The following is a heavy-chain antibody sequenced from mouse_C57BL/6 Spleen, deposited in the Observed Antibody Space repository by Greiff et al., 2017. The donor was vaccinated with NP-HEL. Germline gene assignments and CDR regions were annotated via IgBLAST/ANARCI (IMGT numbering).Heavy chain of an antibody. CDR1: GYTFTSYG. V-gene: IGHV1-81*01. CDR2: IYPRSGNT. Sequence: QVQLQQSGAELARPGASVKLSCKASGYTFTSYGISWVKQRTGQGLEWIGEIYPRSGNTYYNEKFKGKATLTADKSSSTAYMELRSLTSEDSAVYCCVYYGSSNWYFDVWGTGTTVTVSS. CDR3: VYYGSSNWYFDV. J-gene: IGHJ1*03. D-gene: IGHD1-1*01.